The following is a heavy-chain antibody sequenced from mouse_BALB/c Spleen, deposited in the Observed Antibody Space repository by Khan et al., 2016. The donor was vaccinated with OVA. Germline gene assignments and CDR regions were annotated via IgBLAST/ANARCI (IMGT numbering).Heavy chain of an antibody. CDR1: GYTFTSYT. J-gene: IGHJ3*01. Sequence: VQLQQSGAELARPGASVKMSCKASGYTFTSYTIHWIKLRPGQGLEWIGYINPSNGYSNYNQKFKDKVTLTADKSSTTAYMQLISLTSDDSAVYNCVRDGAYHRDDGWFAYWGLGILVTVSA. V-gene: IGHV1-4*01. CDR3: VRDGAYHRDDGWFAY. CDR2: INPSNGYS. D-gene: IGHD2-14*01.